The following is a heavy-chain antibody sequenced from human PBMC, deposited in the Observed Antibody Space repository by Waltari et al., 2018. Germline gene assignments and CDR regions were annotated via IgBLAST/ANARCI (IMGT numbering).Heavy chain of an antibody. CDR2: INHSGNT. Sequence: RLQLPESGPGLLKPSETLSLTCTVSGGSITIRNSFWGWIRQPPGKGLEWIGSINHSGNTYYNPSLKNGVTISVDRSKNQFSLKVNSVTAADTAVYYCVRDRERVALLNWFDPWGQGTLVTVSS. V-gene: IGHV4-39*06. J-gene: IGHJ5*02. D-gene: IGHD2-15*01. CDR3: VRDRERVALLNWFDP. CDR1: GGSITIRNSF.